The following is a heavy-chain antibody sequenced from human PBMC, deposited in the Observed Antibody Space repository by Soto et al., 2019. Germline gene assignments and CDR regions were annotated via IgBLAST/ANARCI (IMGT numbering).Heavy chain of an antibody. CDR2: ISYDGSNK. CDR1: GFTFSSYG. Sequence: PGVSLRLSCAASGFTFSSYGMHWVRQAPGKGLEWGAVISYDGSNKYYADSVKGRFTISRDNSKNTLYLQMNSLRAEDTAVYYCAKDRRRSYYYYYGMDVWGQGTPVTVSS. D-gene: IGHD1-26*01. CDR3: AKDRRRSYYYYYGMDV. J-gene: IGHJ6*02. V-gene: IGHV3-30*18.